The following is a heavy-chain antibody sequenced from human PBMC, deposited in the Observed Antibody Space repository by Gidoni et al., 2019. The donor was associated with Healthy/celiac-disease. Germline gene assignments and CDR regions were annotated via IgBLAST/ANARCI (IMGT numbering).Heavy chain of an antibody. CDR3: ANEPSSSSNDAFDI. CDR2: IYYSGRT. CDR1: GGSISSSRYY. Sequence: LVKPSETLSLTCTVSGGSISSSRYYWGWIRQPPGKGLEWIGSIYYSGRTYYNPYLKSRVTISVDTSKNQFSLKLSSVTAADTAVYYCANEPSSSSNDAFDIWGQGTMVTVSS. D-gene: IGHD6-6*01. J-gene: IGHJ3*02. V-gene: IGHV4-39*01.